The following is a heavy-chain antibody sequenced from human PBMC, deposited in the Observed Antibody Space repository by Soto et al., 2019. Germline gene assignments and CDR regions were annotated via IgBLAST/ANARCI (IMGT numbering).Heavy chain of an antibody. D-gene: IGHD1-26*01. J-gene: IGHJ5*02. V-gene: IGHV3-74*01. CDR2: INTDGSGT. CDR3: AREGGNLNWFDP. Sequence: GGSLRLSCAASGFTFSSDWMHWVRQAPGKGLVWVSRINTDGSGTSYADSVKGRFTISRDNAKNTLYLQMNSLRAEDTAVYYCAREGGNLNWFDPWGQGPLVTVSS. CDR1: GFTFSSDW.